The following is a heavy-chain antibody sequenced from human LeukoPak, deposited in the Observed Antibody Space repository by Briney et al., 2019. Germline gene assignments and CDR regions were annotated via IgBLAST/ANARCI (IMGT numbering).Heavy chain of an antibody. CDR3: AVIYDYAWGSYRQYFDY. V-gene: IGHV1-69*13. CDR2: IIPIFGTA. D-gene: IGHD3-16*02. CDR1: GGTFSSYA. Sequence: VASVKVSCKASGGTFSSYAISWVRQAPGQGLEWMGGIIPIFGTANYAQKFQGRVTITADESTSTAYIELSSLRSEDTAVYYCAVIYDYAWGSYRQYFDYWGQGTLVTVSS. J-gene: IGHJ4*02.